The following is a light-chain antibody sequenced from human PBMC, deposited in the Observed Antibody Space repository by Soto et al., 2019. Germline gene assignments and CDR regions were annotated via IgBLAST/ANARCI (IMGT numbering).Light chain of an antibody. J-gene: IGKJ4*01. V-gene: IGKV3-15*01. CDR1: QSVSSN. CDR2: GEY. Sequence: DIVMTPSPVTLSFSPGATAALSGRASQSVSSNLAWYQQKPGQAPRLLIHGEYYRATGIPDRFSGRGSGKEFTIAISRMQSEDFEVYYCKQYNTWPITRGGGTKVDMK. CDR3: KQYNTWPIT.